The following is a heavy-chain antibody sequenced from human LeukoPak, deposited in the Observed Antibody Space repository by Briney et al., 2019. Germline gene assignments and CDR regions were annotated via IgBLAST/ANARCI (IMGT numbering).Heavy chain of an antibody. J-gene: IGHJ4*02. CDR2: INHSGST. Sequence: PETLSLTCAVYGGSFSGYYWSWIRQPPGKGLEWIGEINHSGSTNYNPSLKSRVTISVDTSKNQFSLKLSSVTAADTTVYYCARGGTSYYYGSGSYYNGYHYWGQGTLVTVSS. D-gene: IGHD3-10*01. V-gene: IGHV4-34*01. CDR3: ARGGTSYYYGSGSYYNGYHY. CDR1: GGSFSGYY.